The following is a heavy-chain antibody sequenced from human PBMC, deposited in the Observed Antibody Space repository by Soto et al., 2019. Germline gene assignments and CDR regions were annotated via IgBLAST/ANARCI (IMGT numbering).Heavy chain of an antibody. CDR2: IYYSGST. J-gene: IGHJ6*02. CDR1: GASISIGSYY. V-gene: IGHV4-31*03. Sequence: PSETLSLTCTVSGASISIGSYYWSWIRQHPGKGLEWIGYIYYSGSTYYNPSLKSRVTISVDTSKNQFSLKLSSVTAADTAVYYCASVMVRGVLSYYYYGMDVWGQGTTVTVS. D-gene: IGHD3-10*01. CDR3: ASVMVRGVLSYYYYGMDV.